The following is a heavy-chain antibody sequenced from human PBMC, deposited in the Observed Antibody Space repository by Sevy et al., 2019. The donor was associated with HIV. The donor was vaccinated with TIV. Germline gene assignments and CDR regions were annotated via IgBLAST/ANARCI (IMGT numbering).Heavy chain of an antibody. CDR3: AKNRPPGGSYFSIHGMDL. Sequence: GGSLRLSCTASGFTFSTYDIHWVRQAPGKELEWVAIIPYDGNYRYYSDSVRGRFSMSRDNSKNTAYLQMSGLSVEDTAVYYCAKNRPPGGSYFSIHGMDLWGRGTTVTVSS. V-gene: IGHV3-30*18. CDR1: GFTFSTYD. J-gene: IGHJ6*02. CDR2: IPYDGNYR. D-gene: IGHD1-26*01.